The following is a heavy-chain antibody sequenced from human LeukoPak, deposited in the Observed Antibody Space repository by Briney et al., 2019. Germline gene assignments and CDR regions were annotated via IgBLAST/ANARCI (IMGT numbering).Heavy chain of an antibody. CDR2: VSDSGDST. CDR3: AKYYYGSGSPIFDY. Sequence: GGSLRLSCAASRFTFANYAMSWVRQAPGKGLEWISTVSDSGDSTYYADSVKGRFTISRDNSKNTLYLQMNDLRAEDTAVYYCAKYYYGSGSPIFDYWGQGTLVTVSS. D-gene: IGHD3-10*01. J-gene: IGHJ4*02. V-gene: IGHV3-23*01. CDR1: RFTFANYA.